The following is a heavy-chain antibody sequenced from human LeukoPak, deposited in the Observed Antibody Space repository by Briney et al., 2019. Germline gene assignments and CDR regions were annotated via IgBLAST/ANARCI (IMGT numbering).Heavy chain of an antibody. J-gene: IGHJ4*02. V-gene: IGHV3-7*03. CDR3: AREGTAPYFDY. Sequence: DSVKGRFTISRDNAKNSLYLQMNTLRAEDTAVYYCAREGTAPYFDYWGQGTLVTVSS. D-gene: IGHD2-21*02.